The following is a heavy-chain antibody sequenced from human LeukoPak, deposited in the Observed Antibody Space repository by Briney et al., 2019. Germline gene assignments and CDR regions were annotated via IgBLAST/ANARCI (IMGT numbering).Heavy chain of an antibody. V-gene: IGHV3-21*01. CDR3: ARAPLLGYCSGTSCYPA. CDR2: ISSSSDNI. Sequence: GGSLRLSCAASGFTFSRYIMNWVRQAPGKGLEWVSSISSSSDNIYYADSVQGRFTISRDNAKNSLYLQMNSLRAEDTAMYYCARAPLLGYCSGTSCYPAWGQGTLVTVSS. D-gene: IGHD2-2*01. CDR1: GFTFSRYI. J-gene: IGHJ5*02.